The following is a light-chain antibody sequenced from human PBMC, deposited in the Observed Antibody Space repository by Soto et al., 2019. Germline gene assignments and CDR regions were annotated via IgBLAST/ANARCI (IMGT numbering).Light chain of an antibody. CDR1: QTISSW. J-gene: IGKJ2*01. V-gene: IGKV1-5*03. CDR2: KAS. Sequence: DIQMTQSPSTLSGSVGDRVAITCRASQTISSWLAWYQQKPGKAPKLLIYKASSLESGVPSRFSGSGSGTEFTLTISSLQPDDFATYFCLQYDSYPYSFGQGTKVDIK. CDR3: LQYDSYPYS.